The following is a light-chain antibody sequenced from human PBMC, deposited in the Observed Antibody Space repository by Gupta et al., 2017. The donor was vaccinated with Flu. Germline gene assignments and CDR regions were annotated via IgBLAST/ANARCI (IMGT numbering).Light chain of an antibody. V-gene: IGKV3-15*01. CDR2: GAT. CDR3: QQYDAWPYT. J-gene: IGKJ2*01. CDR1: QSISSN. Sequence: EIVMTQSPATLSVSPGERATLSCRASQSISSNLAWYQQKPGQAPRLLRYGATTRAAGLPARFSGSGSGTRFTLTISSLQSEDFALYYCQQYDAWPYTFGQGTKLEIK.